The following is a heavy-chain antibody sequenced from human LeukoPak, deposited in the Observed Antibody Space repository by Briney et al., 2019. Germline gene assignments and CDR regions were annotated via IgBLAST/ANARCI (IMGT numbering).Heavy chain of an antibody. CDR2: ISYDGSDK. Sequence: GGSLRLSCAVSGFTFSYYGMHWVRQAPGKGLEWVTIISYDGSDKYYADSVKGRFTISRDNSKNTLYLQMDSLRPEDTAVYYCTKDFGHSYGFYNYFDYWGPGTLVTVSS. D-gene: IGHD5-18*01. V-gene: IGHV3-30*18. CDR3: TKDFGHSYGFYNYFDY. J-gene: IGHJ4*02. CDR1: GFTFSYYG.